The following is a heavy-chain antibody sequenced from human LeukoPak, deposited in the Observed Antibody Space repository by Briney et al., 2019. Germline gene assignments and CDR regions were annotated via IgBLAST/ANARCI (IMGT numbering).Heavy chain of an antibody. CDR2: ISSGGTI. CDR1: GFTFSDSY. J-gene: IGHJ4*02. D-gene: IGHD4-17*01. Sequence: GGSLRLSSAASGFTFSDSYMSWIRQAPGKGLEWVSYISSGGTIFYADSVKGRFTISRDNAKNSLYLQMNSLRAEDTAVYYCAREVGDYGDYWGQGTLVTVSS. CDR3: AREVGDYGDY. V-gene: IGHV3-11*01.